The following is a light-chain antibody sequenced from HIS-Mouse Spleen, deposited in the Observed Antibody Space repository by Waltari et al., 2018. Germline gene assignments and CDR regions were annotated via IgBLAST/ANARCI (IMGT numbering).Light chain of an antibody. CDR1: ALPKKY. CDR2: EDS. J-gene: IGLJ2*01. V-gene: IGLV3-10*01. CDR3: YSTDSSGNHRV. Sequence: SYELTQPPSVPVSPGQTARTTSPGDALPKKYAYGYQQKSGQAPVLVIYEDSKRPSGIPERFSGSSSGTMATLTISGAQVEDEADYYCYSTDSSGNHRVFGGGTKLTVL.